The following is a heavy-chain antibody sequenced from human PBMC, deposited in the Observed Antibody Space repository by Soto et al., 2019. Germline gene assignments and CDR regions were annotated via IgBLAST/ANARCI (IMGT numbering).Heavy chain of an antibody. J-gene: IGHJ6*02. CDR3: ARDIQQWLDYYYYGMDV. CDR2: INSDGSST. V-gene: IGHV3-74*01. Sequence: GGSLRLSCAASGFTFSSYWMHWVRQAPGKGLVWVSRINSDGSSTSYADSVKGRFTISRDNAKNTLYLQMNSLRAEDTAVYYCARDIQQWLDYYYYGMDVWGQGTTVTVSS. D-gene: IGHD6-19*01. CDR1: GFTFSSYW.